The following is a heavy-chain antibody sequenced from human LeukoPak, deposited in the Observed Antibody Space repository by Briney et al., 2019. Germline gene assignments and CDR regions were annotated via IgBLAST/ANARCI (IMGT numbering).Heavy chain of an antibody. CDR2: FDPEDGET. Sequence: ASVKVSCKVSGFTLTELSIHWVRQAPGKGLEWMGGFDPEDGETIYAQKFQGRVTMTEDTSTDTAYVELSSLRSEDTAVYYCATGPRYFDWLFLPFDYWGQGTLVTVSS. CDR3: ATGPRYFDWLFLPFDY. V-gene: IGHV1-24*01. D-gene: IGHD3-9*01. CDR1: GFTLTELS. J-gene: IGHJ4*02.